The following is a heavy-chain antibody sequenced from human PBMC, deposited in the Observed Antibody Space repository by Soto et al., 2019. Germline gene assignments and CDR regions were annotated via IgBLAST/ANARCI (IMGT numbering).Heavy chain of an antibody. Sequence: QVQLVESGGGVVQHGRSLRLSCAASGFTFSSYGMHWVRQAPGKGLEWVAVISYDGSNKYYADSVKGRFTISRDNSKNTLYLQMDSMRAEDTAVDYCAKDRELIAFDIWGQGTMVTVSS. CDR2: ISYDGSNK. J-gene: IGHJ3*02. V-gene: IGHV3-30*18. CDR1: GFTFSSYG. CDR3: AKDRELIAFDI. D-gene: IGHD3-10*01.